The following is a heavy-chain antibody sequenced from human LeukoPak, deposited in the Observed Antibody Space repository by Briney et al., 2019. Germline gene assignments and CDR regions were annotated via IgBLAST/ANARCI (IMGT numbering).Heavy chain of an antibody. D-gene: IGHD3-10*01. CDR1: GGSISSSSYY. V-gene: IGHV4-39*07. CDR3: TRYYYGSGRRNDP. J-gene: IGHJ5*02. Sequence: SETLSLTCTVSGGSISSSSYYWGWIRQPPGKGLEWIGSIYYSGSTYYNPSLKSRVTISVDTSKNQFSLKLSSVTAADTAVYYCTRYYYGSGRRNDPWGQGTLVTVSS. CDR2: IYYSGST.